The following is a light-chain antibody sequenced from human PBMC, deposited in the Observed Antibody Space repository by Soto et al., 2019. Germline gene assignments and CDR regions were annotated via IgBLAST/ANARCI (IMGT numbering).Light chain of an antibody. J-gene: IGKJ1*01. V-gene: IGKV1-5*03. CDR2: KAS. CDR3: QQYNSYPWT. Sequence: DIQMTQSPSTLSASVGDRVTITCRASQSISSWLAWYQQKPGKAPKLMIYKASSLESGVPSRFSGSGSGTECNLTISSLQPDDFATYYCQQYNSYPWTLGQGTKVDIK. CDR1: QSISSW.